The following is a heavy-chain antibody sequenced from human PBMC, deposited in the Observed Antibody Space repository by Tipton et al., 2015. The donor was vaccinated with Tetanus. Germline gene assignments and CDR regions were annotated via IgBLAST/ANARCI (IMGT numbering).Heavy chain of an antibody. CDR1: GYTFTSYD. J-gene: IGHJ4*02. Sequence: QLVQSGAEVKKPGASVKVSCKASGYTFTSYDINWVRQATGQGLEWVGWISAYNGNTNYAQKLQGRVTMTTDTSTSTAYMELRSLRSDDTAVYYCARDLMTTVTQEFDYWVQGTLVTVSS. V-gene: IGHV1-18*01. CDR2: ISAYNGNT. CDR3: ARDLMTTVTQEFDY. D-gene: IGHD4-17*01.